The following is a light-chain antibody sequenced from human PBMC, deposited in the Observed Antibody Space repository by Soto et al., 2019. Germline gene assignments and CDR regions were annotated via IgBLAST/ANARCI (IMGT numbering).Light chain of an antibody. CDR1: QTIARY. J-gene: IGKJ5*01. CDR2: AAS. Sequence: DIQITQSPSPLSASVGDRIIITCLASQTIARYINWYQQKPGKAPKLLIYAASNFQSGVPSRFSGSGSGTHFTLTISSLQPEDFATYYCQQLHGYPITFGQGTRLEIK. V-gene: IGKV1-9*01. CDR3: QQLHGYPIT.